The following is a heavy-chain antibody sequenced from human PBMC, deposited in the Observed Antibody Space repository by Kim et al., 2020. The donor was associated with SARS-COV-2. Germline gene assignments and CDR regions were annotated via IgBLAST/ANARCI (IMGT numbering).Heavy chain of an antibody. CDR3: AKDSSHSSVWFEANFDY. J-gene: IGHJ4*02. D-gene: IGHD6-19*01. V-gene: IGHV3-23*01. Sequence: VKCRFTISRDNSKITLYLQMSSLRAEDTAVYYCAKDSSHSSVWFEANFDYWCQGTLVTVSS.